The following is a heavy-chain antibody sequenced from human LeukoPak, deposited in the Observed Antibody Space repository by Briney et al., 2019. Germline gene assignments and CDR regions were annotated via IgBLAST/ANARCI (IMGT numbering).Heavy chain of an antibody. D-gene: IGHD1-26*01. CDR3: ARDGLVGATYFDY. J-gene: IGHJ4*02. V-gene: IGHV1-69*05. Sequence: SVKVSCKASGGTFSSYAISWVRQAPGQGLEWMGGIIPIFGTANYAQKFQGRVTITTDESTSTAYMELSSRRSEDTAVYYCARDGLVGATYFDYWGQGTLVTVSS. CDR2: IIPIFGTA. CDR1: GGTFSSYA.